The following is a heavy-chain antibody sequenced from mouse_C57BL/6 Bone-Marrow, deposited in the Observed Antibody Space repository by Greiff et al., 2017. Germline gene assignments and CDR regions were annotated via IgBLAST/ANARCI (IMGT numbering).Heavy chain of an antibody. CDR2: IDPENGDT. J-gene: IGHJ3*01. D-gene: IGHD2-1*01. Sequence: VQLQQSGAELVRPGASVKLSCTASGFNIKDDYMNWVKQRPEQGLEWIGWIDPENGDTDYASKFQGKATITADKSSNKAYLQLSSLTSEDTAVYYCTTLYYDNFPFAYWGQGTLVTVSA. CDR3: TTLYYDNFPFAY. CDR1: GFNIKDDY. V-gene: IGHV14-4*01.